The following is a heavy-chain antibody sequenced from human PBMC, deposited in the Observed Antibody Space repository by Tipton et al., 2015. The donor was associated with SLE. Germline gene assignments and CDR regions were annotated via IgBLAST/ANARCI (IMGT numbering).Heavy chain of an antibody. CDR2: IYYSGST. Sequence: TLSLTCTVSGGSISSSSYYWGWIRQPPGKGLEWIGSIYYSGSTYYNPPLKSRVTISVDTSKNQFSLKLSSVTAADTAVYYCARQGSSSPGWFDPWGQGTLVTVSS. D-gene: IGHD6-6*01. V-gene: IGHV4-39*07. J-gene: IGHJ5*02. CDR3: ARQGSSSPGWFDP. CDR1: GGSISSSSYY.